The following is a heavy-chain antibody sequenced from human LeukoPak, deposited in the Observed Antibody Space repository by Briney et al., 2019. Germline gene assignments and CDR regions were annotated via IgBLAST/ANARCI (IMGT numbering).Heavy chain of an antibody. Sequence: PSETLSLTCIVSSGSIRKSAYYWGWIRQPPGKGLEWIGSIYFSGSAYYSQSLKSRVTMSVDTSKNQFSLSLRSVTAADTAMYFCARHGQDSTDYWGQGTLVTVSS. CDR3: ARHGQDSTDY. V-gene: IGHV4-39*01. CDR1: SGSIRKSAYY. D-gene: IGHD2/OR15-2a*01. J-gene: IGHJ4*02. CDR2: IYFSGSA.